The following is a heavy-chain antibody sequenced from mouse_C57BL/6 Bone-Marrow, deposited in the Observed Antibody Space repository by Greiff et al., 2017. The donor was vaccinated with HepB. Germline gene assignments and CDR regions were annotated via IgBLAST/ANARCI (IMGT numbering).Heavy chain of an antibody. CDR1: GYTFTSSW. CDR3: ARGGIYYGFFDD. D-gene: IGHD2-2*01. J-gene: IGHJ2*01. CDR2: IHPTSGST. Sequence: VQLQQPGAELVKPGASVKLSCKASGYTFTSSWMHWVKQRPGQGLEWIGMIHPTSGSTNYNEKFKSKATLTADKSSSTAYMQLSSLTSEDSAVYYCARGGIYYGFFDDWGTGATLTVSS. V-gene: IGHV1-64*01.